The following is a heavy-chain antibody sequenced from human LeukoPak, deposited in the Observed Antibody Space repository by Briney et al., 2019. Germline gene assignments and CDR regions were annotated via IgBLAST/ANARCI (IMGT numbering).Heavy chain of an antibody. CDR3: ARAVGATIPPYYFGY. Sequence: SQTLSLTCTVSGGSISSGGYYWSWTRQHPGKGLEWTGYIYYSGSTYYNPSLKSRVTISVDTSKNQFSLKLSSVTAADTAVYYCARAVGATIPPYYFGYWGQGTLVTVSS. D-gene: IGHD1-26*01. CDR1: GGSISSGGYY. V-gene: IGHV4-31*03. J-gene: IGHJ4*02. CDR2: IYYSGST.